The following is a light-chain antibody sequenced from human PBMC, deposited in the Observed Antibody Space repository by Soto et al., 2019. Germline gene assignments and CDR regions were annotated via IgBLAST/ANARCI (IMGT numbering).Light chain of an antibody. V-gene: IGKV3-15*01. Sequence: EFVFTPDPGTLSFAPGERFTLSCRASQGIGDTLAWYQHKPGQTPRLLIYDTSTRATGVPARFSGSRSGTEFTLTINSLQSEDFAVYYCQRYNNWPLTFGGGSNV. CDR3: QRYNNWPLT. CDR1: QGIGDT. J-gene: IGKJ4*01. CDR2: DTS.